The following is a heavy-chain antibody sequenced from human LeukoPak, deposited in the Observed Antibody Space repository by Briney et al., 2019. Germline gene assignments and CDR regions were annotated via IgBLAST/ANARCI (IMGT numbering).Heavy chain of an antibody. Sequence: SETLSLTCAVSGGSISSYYWSLIRQPTGKGLEWIGRIYTSGSTNYNPSLKSRVTMSVDTSKNQFSLKLSSVTAADTAVYYCARNWGLGYYYYGMDVWGQGTTVTVSS. D-gene: IGHD7-27*01. CDR2: IYTSGST. V-gene: IGHV4-4*07. CDR3: ARNWGLGYYYYGMDV. J-gene: IGHJ6*02. CDR1: GGSISSYY.